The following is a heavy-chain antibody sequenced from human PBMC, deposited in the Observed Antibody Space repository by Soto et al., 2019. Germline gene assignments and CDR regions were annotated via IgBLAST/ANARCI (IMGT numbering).Heavy chain of an antibody. CDR3: ARSERQLLWFGELKDYYYGMDV. J-gene: IGHJ6*02. Sequence: QVQLVQSGAEVKKPGSSVKVSCKASGGTFSSYTISWVRQAPGQGLEWMGRIIPILGIANYAQKFQGRVTITADKSTSTAYRELSSLRSEETAVYYCARSERQLLWFGELKDYYYGMDVWGQGTTVTVSS. D-gene: IGHD3-10*01. CDR1: GGTFSSYT. CDR2: IIPILGIA. V-gene: IGHV1-69*02.